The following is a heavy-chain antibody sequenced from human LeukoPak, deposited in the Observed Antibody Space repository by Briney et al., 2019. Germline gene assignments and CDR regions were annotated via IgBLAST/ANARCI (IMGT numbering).Heavy chain of an antibody. Sequence: SETLSLTCTVSGGSISSYYWSWIRRPPGKGLEWIGRIYTSGSTNYNPSLKSRVTISVDTSKNQFSLKLSSVTAADTAVYYCARVVPAAIGDWFDPWGQRTLVTVSS. V-gene: IGHV4-4*08. J-gene: IGHJ5*02. D-gene: IGHD2-2*02. CDR2: IYTSGST. CDR1: GGSISSYY. CDR3: ARVVPAAIGDWFDP.